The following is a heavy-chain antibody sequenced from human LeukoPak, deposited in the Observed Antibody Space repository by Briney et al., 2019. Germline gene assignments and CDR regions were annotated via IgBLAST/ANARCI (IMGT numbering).Heavy chain of an antibody. CDR3: ARDGAASRWELPVSYYMDV. Sequence: ASVKVSCKASGYTFTSYDINWVRQATGQGLEWMGWMNPNSGNTGYAQKFQGRVTMTRNTSISTAYMELSSLRSEDTAVYYCARDGAASRWELPVSYYMDVWGKGTTVTISS. J-gene: IGHJ6*03. D-gene: IGHD1-26*01. CDR1: GYTFTSYD. CDR2: MNPNSGNT. V-gene: IGHV1-8*01.